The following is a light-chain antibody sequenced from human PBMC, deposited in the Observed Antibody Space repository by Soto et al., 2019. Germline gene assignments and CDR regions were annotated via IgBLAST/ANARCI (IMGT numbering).Light chain of an antibody. V-gene: IGKV3-15*01. CDR1: QSVNSN. J-gene: IGKJ2*01. CDR2: GAS. Sequence: EIMMTQSPVTLSVSPGERATLSCRASQSVNSNLAWYQQKPGQAPRLLIYGASTRATGIPARFSGSGSGTEFTLTISSLQSEDFAVYYCQQYNNWPYTFGQGTKVDNK. CDR3: QQYNNWPYT.